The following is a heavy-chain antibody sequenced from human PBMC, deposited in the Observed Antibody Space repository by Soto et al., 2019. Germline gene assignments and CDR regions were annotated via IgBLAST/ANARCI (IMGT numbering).Heavy chain of an antibody. Sequence: GGSLRLSCAASGFTFSSYWMSWVRQAPGKGLEWVANIKQDGSEKYYVDPVKDRFTISRDNAKNSLYLQMNSLRAEDTAVYYCAGDGGGGTIFDYWGQGTLVTVSS. CDR3: AGDGGGGTIFDY. V-gene: IGHV3-7*03. CDR1: GFTFSSYW. J-gene: IGHJ4*02. CDR2: IKQDGSEK. D-gene: IGHD2-15*01.